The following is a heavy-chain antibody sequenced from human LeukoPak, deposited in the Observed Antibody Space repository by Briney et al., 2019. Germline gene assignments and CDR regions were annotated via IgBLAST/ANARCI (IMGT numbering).Heavy chain of an antibody. CDR3: ARDLTYYYDSSGYFYYYYYYMDV. J-gene: IGHJ6*03. V-gene: IGHV1-69*01. Sequence: ASVKVSCKASGGTFSSYAISWVRQAPGQGLEWMGGIIPIFGTANYAQKFQGRVTITADESTSTAYMELSSLRSENTAVYYCARDLTYYYDSSGYFYYYYYYMDVWGKGTTVTVSS. CDR1: GGTFSSYA. CDR2: IIPIFGTA. D-gene: IGHD3-22*01.